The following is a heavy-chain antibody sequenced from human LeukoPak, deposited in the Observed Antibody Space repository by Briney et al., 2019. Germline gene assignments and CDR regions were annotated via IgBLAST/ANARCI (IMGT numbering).Heavy chain of an antibody. V-gene: IGHV4-61*02. CDR3: ARVTTGGYYNC. Sequence: SQTLSLTCTVSGGSISSGSYYWSWIRQPAGKGLEWIGRIYTSGSTNYNPSLKSRVTISVDTSKNQFSLKLSSVTAADTAVHYCARVTTGGYYNCWGQGTPVTVSS. CDR2: IYTSGST. J-gene: IGHJ4*02. CDR1: GGSISSGSYY. D-gene: IGHD3-22*01.